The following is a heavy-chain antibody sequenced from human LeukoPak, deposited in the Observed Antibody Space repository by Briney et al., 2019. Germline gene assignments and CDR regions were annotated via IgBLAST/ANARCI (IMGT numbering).Heavy chain of an antibody. CDR2: INAGNGIT. D-gene: IGHD1-26*01. CDR1: GYTFTSYA. CDR3: ARDQSPATYYYYYGMDV. J-gene: IGHJ6*04. Sequence: ASVKVSCKASGYTFTSYAMHWVRQAPGQRLEWMGWINAGNGITKYSQKFQGRVTITRDTSASTAYMELSSLRSEDTAVYYCARDQSPATYYYYYGMDVWGKGTTVTVSS. V-gene: IGHV1-3*01.